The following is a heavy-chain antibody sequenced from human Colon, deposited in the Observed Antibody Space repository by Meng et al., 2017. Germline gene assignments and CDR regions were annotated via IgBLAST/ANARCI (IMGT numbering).Heavy chain of an antibody. Sequence: VRPQGPGPRLARPLEPLSLTCTLPGGSVSSPSYYWSWIRQTPGKGLEWIGYVYYTGSANYNPSLKSRVTISVDTSKNHFSLNLTSVTAADTAVYYCARGRGSYSSIDFWGQGTLVTVSS. CDR2: VYYTGSA. CDR3: ARGRGSYSSIDF. J-gene: IGHJ4*02. D-gene: IGHD1-26*01. V-gene: IGHV4-61*03. CDR1: GGSVSSPSYY.